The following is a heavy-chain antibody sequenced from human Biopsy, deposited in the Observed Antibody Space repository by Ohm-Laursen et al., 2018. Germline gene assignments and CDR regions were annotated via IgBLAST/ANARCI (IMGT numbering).Heavy chain of an antibody. CDR1: GFTFSSYG. Sequence: SLRLSCAASGFTFSSYGMHWVRQAPGKGPEWVAVIWYDGSNKYYADSVKGRFTVSRDNAKNSLYLQMNSLTVEDTAVYYCARDGAGSYHDYWGQGTLVTVSS. V-gene: IGHV3-33*01. J-gene: IGHJ4*02. D-gene: IGHD3-10*01. CDR2: IWYDGSNK. CDR3: ARDGAGSYHDY.